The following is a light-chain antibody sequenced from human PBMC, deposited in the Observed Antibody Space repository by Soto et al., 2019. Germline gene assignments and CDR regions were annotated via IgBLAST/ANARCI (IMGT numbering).Light chain of an antibody. V-gene: IGKV3-11*01. CDR2: DVS. Sequence: EIVLTQSPVTLSLSPGERSTLSCMAIQSVSGYLAWYQQKPGQAPRLLIYDVSNRATGIPARCTGSGSGTDFTLTISSLEPEDFEIYYCQQRNYWQVTFGQGTRLEIK. CDR3: QQRNYWQVT. J-gene: IGKJ5*01. CDR1: QSVSGY.